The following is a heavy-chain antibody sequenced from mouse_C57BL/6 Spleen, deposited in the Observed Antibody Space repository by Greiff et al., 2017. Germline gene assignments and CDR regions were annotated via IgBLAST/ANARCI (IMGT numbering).Heavy chain of an antibody. V-gene: IGHV5-17*01. J-gene: IGHJ2*01. Sequence: DVKLVESGGGLVKPGGSLKLSCAASGFTFSDYGMHWVRQAPEKGLEWVAYISSGSSTIYYADKVKGRFTISRDNAKNTLVLQMTSLRSEDTAMYYGARGGYYSNYGDLFDYWGQGTTLTVSS. D-gene: IGHD2-5*01. CDR3: ARGGYYSNYGDLFDY. CDR2: ISSGSSTI. CDR1: GFTFSDYG.